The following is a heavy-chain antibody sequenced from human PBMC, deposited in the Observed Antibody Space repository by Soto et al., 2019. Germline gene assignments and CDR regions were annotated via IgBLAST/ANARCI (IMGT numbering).Heavy chain of an antibody. CDR1: GGSITSHY. D-gene: IGHD3-10*01. V-gene: IGHV4-59*08. CDR3: ARQGFGQLHGLVDV. J-gene: IGHJ6*02. CDR2: IHHSGST. Sequence: QVQLQESGPGLVKPSETLSLTCSVSGGSITSHYCSWFRQPPGKGLEWIGYIHHSGSTSYNPSLKSRVTMSVDTSKNQFCLKVNSVTAADTALYYCARQGFGQLHGLVDVWGPGTTVTVSS.